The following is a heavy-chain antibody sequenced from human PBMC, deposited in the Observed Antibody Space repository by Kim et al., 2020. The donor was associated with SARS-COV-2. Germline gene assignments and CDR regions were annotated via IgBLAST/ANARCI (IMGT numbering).Heavy chain of an antibody. Sequence: GGSLRLSCAASGFTFSSYAMHWVRQAPGKGLEWVAVISYDGSNKYYADSVKGRFTISRDNSKNTLYLQMNSLRAEDTAVYYCAREGSIVVVVAVKFDYWGQGTLVTVSS. J-gene: IGHJ4*02. CDR2: ISYDGSNK. D-gene: IGHD2-15*01. CDR1: GFTFSSYA. V-gene: IGHV3-30*04. CDR3: AREGSIVVVVAVKFDY.